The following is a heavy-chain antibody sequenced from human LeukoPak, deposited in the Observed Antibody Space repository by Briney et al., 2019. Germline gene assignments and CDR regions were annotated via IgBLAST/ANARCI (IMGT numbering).Heavy chain of an antibody. D-gene: IGHD6-19*01. J-gene: IGHJ4*01. V-gene: IGHV3-23*01. CDR3: AKGIYSSGWGYFDY. CDR1: GFTFSNSA. CDR2: LSGSGITT. Sequence: GGSLRLSCAASGFTFSNSAMSWVRQAPGKGLEWVSTLSGSGITTYYADSVKGRFTISRDNSKSTLYLQMNSPRAEDTAVYYCAKGIYSSGWGYFDYWGHGTLVTVSS.